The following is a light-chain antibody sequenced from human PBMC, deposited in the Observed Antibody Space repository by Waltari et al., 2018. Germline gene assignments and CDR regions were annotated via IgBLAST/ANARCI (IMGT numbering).Light chain of an antibody. J-gene: IGLJ2*01. CDR3: SSYSSSYTSVV. CDR2: DVT. Sequence: QSALTQPASVSGSPRQSITISCTGTSRAIGSYNFVSWYQQHPGKAPKLLIFDVTNRPSGVSNRFSGSKSGNTASLTISGVQAEDEADYYCSSYSSSYTSVVFGGGTKLTVL. CDR1: SRAIGSYNF. V-gene: IGLV2-14*03.